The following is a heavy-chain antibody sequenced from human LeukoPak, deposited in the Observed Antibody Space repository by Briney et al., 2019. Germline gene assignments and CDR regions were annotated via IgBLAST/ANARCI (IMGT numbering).Heavy chain of an antibody. CDR3: ARAVTGTPAYDY. CDR1: GFTFSSYW. CDR2: INSDGSST. Sequence: GGSLRLSCAASGFTFSSYWMHWVRQAPGKGLVRVSRINSDGSSTSYADSVKGRFTISRDNAKNTLYLQMNSLRAEDTAVYYCARAVTGTPAYDYWGQGTLVTVSS. D-gene: IGHD6-19*01. V-gene: IGHV3-74*01. J-gene: IGHJ4*02.